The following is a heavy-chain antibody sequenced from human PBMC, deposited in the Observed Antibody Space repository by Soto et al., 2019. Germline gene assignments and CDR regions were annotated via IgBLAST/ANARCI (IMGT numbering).Heavy chain of an antibody. CDR3: ARDQAVVVGAEWYFDL. CDR2: IWYDGSNK. Sequence: QVQLVESGGGVVQPGRSLRLSCGASGFMFRSYGMHWVRQAPGKGLEWVALIWYDGSNKYYADSVKGRFTISRDDSKDTLYLKMNSLRAEDTAVYYCARDQAVVVGAEWYFDLWGRGTLVSVSS. V-gene: IGHV3-33*01. CDR1: GFMFRSYG. J-gene: IGHJ2*01. D-gene: IGHD2-15*01.